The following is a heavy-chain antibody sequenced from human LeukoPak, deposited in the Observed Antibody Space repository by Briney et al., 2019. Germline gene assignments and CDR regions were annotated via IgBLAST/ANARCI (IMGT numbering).Heavy chain of an antibody. V-gene: IGHV4-61*02. Sequence: SQTLSLTCTVSGGSISSGSYYWSWIRQPAGKGLEWIGRIYTSGSTNYNPSLKSRVTISVDTPKNQFSLKLSSVTAADTAVYYCARESIAARGSSYWGQGTLVTVSS. D-gene: IGHD6-6*01. J-gene: IGHJ4*02. CDR2: IYTSGST. CDR1: GGSISSGSYY. CDR3: ARESIAARGSSY.